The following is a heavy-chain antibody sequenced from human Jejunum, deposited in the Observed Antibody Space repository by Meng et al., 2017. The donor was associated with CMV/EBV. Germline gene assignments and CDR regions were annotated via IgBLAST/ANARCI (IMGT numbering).Heavy chain of an antibody. CDR1: GYTVGAYY. CDR2: INPNTGGT. V-gene: IGHV1-2*02. CDR3: ARDTLHDY. J-gene: IGHJ4*02. Sequence: VSCKASGYTVGAYYTHWVRQAPGQGLEWMGWINPNTGGTKYAEKFQGRVTMTRDTSINTAYMELSRLKYDDTAVYYCARDTLHDYWGQGTLVTVSS. D-gene: IGHD2-15*01.